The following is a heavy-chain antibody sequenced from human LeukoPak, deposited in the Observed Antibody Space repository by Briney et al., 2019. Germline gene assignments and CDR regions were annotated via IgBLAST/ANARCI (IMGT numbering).Heavy chain of an antibody. Sequence: ASVKVSCKASGYTFTSYGISWVRQAPGQGLEWMGWISAYNGNTNYAQKLQGRVIMTTDTSTSTAYMELRSLRSDDTAVYYCARGADYYGSGSRDYGMDVWGKGTTVTVSS. D-gene: IGHD3-10*01. J-gene: IGHJ6*04. CDR3: ARGADYYGSGSRDYGMDV. CDR1: GYTFTSYG. CDR2: ISAYNGNT. V-gene: IGHV1-18*04.